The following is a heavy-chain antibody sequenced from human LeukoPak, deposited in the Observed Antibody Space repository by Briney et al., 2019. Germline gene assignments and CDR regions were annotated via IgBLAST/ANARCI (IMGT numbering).Heavy chain of an antibody. Sequence: HPGGSLRLSCAASGFTFSSYWMSWVRQAPGKGLVWVAHINTDGRTTTYADSVKGRFTVARDNAKNTLYLEMNRLRAEDTAVYYCARDNTYMFDYWGQGTQVTVSS. CDR2: INTDGRTT. CDR1: GFTFSSYW. V-gene: IGHV3-74*01. J-gene: IGHJ4*02. D-gene: IGHD2-2*02. CDR3: ARDNTYMFDY.